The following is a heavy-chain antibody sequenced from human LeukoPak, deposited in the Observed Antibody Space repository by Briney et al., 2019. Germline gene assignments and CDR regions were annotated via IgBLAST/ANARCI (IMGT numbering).Heavy chain of an antibody. CDR1: GYTFTNYG. J-gene: IGHJ5*02. V-gene: IGHV1-18*01. D-gene: IGHD6-19*01. CDR2: ISGDNGNT. Sequence: ASVKVSCKTSGYTFTNYGVIWVRQAPGQGLEWMGWISGDNGNTKYAQKFEGRLTMTTDTPTSTGYMELRSLKSDDTAVYYCARGFRALVAGGNRLDPWGQGTLVTVSS. CDR3: ARGFRALVAGGNRLDP.